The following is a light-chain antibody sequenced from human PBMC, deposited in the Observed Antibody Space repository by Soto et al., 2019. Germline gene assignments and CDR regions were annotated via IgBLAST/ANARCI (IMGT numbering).Light chain of an antibody. V-gene: IGKV3-20*01. CDR1: QSVSRR. Sequence: EVVLTQSPGTLSLSPGGRATLSCRASQSVSRRLAWYQQRPGQSPRLLISGASMRASGVPVRFTGSGSGTDFTLTITRLEPEDFAVYYCQQYGGSPITFGLGTRLEIK. CDR2: GAS. J-gene: IGKJ5*01. CDR3: QQYGGSPIT.